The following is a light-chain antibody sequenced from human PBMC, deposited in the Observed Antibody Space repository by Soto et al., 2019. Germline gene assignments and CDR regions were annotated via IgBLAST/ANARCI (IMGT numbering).Light chain of an antibody. V-gene: IGKV1-5*03. CDR1: QSLDTR. CDR3: QRYNSYPLT. J-gene: IGKJ4*01. CDR2: KAS. Sequence: DIQMTQSPSTLSASVGDRVTITCRASQSLDTRLAWYQQKTGKAPKLLIYKASTLESVVPSRFSGSGSGTEFTRSISILQPDDYANYYCQRYNSYPLTFGGGTKVDSK.